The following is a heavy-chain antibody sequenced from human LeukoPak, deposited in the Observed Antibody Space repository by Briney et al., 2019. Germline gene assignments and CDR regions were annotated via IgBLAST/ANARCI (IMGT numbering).Heavy chain of an antibody. CDR1: SFIFSIFW. V-gene: IGHV3-7*01. Sequence: GGSLRLSHAATSFIFSIFWMIWVRQAPGKGLGWVANIKQDGSEKYYVDSVKGRFTISRDSAKNSLYLQMNSLRADDTAVYYCARHCSSTSCYGRAVDYWGQGTLVTVSS. CDR2: IKQDGSEK. CDR3: ARHCSSTSCYGRAVDY. D-gene: IGHD2-2*01. J-gene: IGHJ4*02.